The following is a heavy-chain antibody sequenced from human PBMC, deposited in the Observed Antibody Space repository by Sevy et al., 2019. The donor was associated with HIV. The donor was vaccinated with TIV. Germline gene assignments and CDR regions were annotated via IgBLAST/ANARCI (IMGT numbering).Heavy chain of an antibody. Sequence: GGSLRLSCAASGFTFARYAMNWVRQALGKGLEWVSAISGSGGATYYAESVEGRFTISRDNSRETLYVQMNSLRVEDTAVYYCAKGDRTFYGMDVWGQGTTVTVSS. CDR3: AKGDRTFYGMDV. CDR2: ISGSGGAT. D-gene: IGHD3-16*01. CDR1: GFTFARYA. V-gene: IGHV3-23*01. J-gene: IGHJ6*02.